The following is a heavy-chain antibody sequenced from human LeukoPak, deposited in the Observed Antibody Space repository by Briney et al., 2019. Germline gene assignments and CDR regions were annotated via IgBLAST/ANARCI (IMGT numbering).Heavy chain of an antibody. Sequence: DSVRGRFTISRDNSKNTLYLQMNSLRAEDTAVYYCAKDYVRITGTTFAFDIWGQGTVVTVSS. J-gene: IGHJ3*02. D-gene: IGHD1-7*01. CDR3: AKDYVRITGTTFAFDI. V-gene: IGHV3-23*01.